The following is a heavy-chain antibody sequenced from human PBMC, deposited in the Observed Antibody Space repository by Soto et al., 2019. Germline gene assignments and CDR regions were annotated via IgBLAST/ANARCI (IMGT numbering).Heavy chain of an antibody. CDR1: GGSFSGYY. D-gene: IGHD2-2*01. CDR2: INHSGST. J-gene: IGHJ4*02. CDR3: AGGVGLYQLPRDDY. V-gene: IGHV4-34*01. Sequence: QVQLQQWGAGLLKPSETLSLTCAVYGGSFSGYYWSWIRQPPGKGLEWIGEINHSGSTNYNPSLKSRVTISVDTSKNQFSLKLSSVTAADTAVYYCAGGVGLYQLPRDDYWGQGTLVTVSS.